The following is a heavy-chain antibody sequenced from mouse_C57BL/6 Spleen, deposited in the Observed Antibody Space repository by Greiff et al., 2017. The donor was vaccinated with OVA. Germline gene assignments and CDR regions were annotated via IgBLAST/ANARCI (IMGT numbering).Heavy chain of an antibody. CDR1: GYTLTSYW. V-gene: IGHV1-7*01. CDR3: ARERLRDYYAMDY. J-gene: IGHJ4*01. CDR2: INPSSGYT. Sequence: QVQLQQSGAELAKPGASVKLSCKASGYTLTSYWMHWVKQRPGQGLEWIGYINPSSGYTKYNQKFKDKATLTADKSSSTAYMQLSSLTYEDSAVYYCARERLRDYYAMDYWGQGTSVTVSS.